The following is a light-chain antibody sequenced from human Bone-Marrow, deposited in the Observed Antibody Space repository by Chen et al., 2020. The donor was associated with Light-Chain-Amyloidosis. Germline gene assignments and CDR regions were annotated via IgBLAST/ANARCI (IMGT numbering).Light chain of an antibody. J-gene: IGLJ2*01. Sequence: QSALTQPPSVSGSPGQSVTISCTGTNSDVGSYNRVSWYRQPPGTAPKLIIYEVSNRPSGVPDRVSGSKSGNTASLTISGLQAEDEADYYCSSYTTSRTFIFGGGTKVTVL. V-gene: IGLV2-18*02. CDR2: EVS. CDR1: NSDVGSYNR. CDR3: SSYTTSRTFI.